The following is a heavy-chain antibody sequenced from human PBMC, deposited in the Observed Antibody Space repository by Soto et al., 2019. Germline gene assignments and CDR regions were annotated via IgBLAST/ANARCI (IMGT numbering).Heavy chain of an antibody. Sequence: HPGGSLRLSCSASGFSFSSHAMTWVRQAPGKGLEWVSTLSGSSRSVYYADSVKGRFTVSRDNSKDTLFLQMNGLRADDTAIYFCTRKPPRGDHDHWGQGTLVTVSS. CDR2: LSGSSRSV. J-gene: IGHJ5*02. CDR1: GFSFSSHA. CDR3: TRKPPRGDHDH. D-gene: IGHD4-17*01. V-gene: IGHV3-23*01.